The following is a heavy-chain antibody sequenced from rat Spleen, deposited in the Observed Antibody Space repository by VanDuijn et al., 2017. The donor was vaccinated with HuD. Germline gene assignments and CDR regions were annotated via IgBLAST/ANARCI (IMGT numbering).Heavy chain of an antibody. Sequence: EVQLVESGGGLVQPGRSLKLSCVASGFTFNNYWMTWIRQAPRKGLEWVASISSGGGRTYYRDSVKGRFTISRDNAKNTLYLQMDSLRSEDTATYCCARHYHNYGVMDAWGQGASVTVSS. CDR1: GFTFNNYW. D-gene: IGHD1-10*01. J-gene: IGHJ4*01. CDR3: ARHYHNYGVMDA. CDR2: ISSGGGRT. V-gene: IGHV5-31*01.